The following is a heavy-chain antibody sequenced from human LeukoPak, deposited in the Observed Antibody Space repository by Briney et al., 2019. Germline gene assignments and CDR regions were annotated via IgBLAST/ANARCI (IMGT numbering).Heavy chain of an antibody. CDR1: GGSISSSSYY. V-gene: IGHV4-39*01. J-gene: IGHJ4*02. CDR3: ARRGSSGRSFDY. Sequence: SETLSLTCTVSGGSISSSSYYWGWIRQPPGKGLEWIVSIYYSGSTYYNPSLESRVTISVDTSKNQFSLKLSSVTAADTAVYYCARRGSSGRSFDYWGQGTLVTVSS. D-gene: IGHD3-22*01. CDR2: IYYSGST.